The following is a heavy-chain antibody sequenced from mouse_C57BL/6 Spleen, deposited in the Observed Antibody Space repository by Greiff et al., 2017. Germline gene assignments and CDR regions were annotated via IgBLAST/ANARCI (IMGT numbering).Heavy chain of an antibody. CDR1: GFNIKDYY. CDR2: IDPEDGDT. CDR3: TTVITTVVAYYFDY. V-gene: IGHV14-1*01. D-gene: IGHD1-1*01. Sequence: EVQRVESGAELVRPGASVKLSCTASGFNIKDYYMHWVKQRPEQGLEWIGRIDPEDGDTEYAPKFQGKATMTADTSSNTAYLQLSSLTSEDTAVYYCTTVITTVVAYYFDYWGQGTTLTVSS. J-gene: IGHJ2*01.